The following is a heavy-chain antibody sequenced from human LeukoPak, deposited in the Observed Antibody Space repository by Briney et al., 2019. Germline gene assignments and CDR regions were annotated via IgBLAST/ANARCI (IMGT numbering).Heavy chain of an antibody. Sequence: PGGSLRLSCAASGFTFSSYAMNWVRQAPGKGLEWVSAISNSGDTTYYADSVKGRFTISRDNSKNTLYLQMNSLRAEDTAVYYCARLYYDSTYYFDYWGQGTLVTVSS. V-gene: IGHV3-23*01. D-gene: IGHD3-22*01. CDR2: ISNSGDTT. CDR1: GFTFSSYA. J-gene: IGHJ4*02. CDR3: ARLYYDSTYYFDY.